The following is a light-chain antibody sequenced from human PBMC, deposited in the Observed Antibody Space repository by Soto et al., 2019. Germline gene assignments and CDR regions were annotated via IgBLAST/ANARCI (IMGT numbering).Light chain of an antibody. Sequence: EIRMTQSPGTLSVFPGESVTLSCRASQSVNGFLDWFQHKPGQAPRLVLKRIFIRAIGVPARFSGSGSETEFTLTINGLQSEDSGVYYCLQHYAWPWTFGQGTKVDI. CDR1: QSVNGF. J-gene: IGKJ1*01. CDR3: LQHYAWPWT. CDR2: RIF. V-gene: IGKV3-15*01.